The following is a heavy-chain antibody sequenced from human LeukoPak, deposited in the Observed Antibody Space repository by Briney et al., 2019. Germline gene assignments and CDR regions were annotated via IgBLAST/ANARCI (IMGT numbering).Heavy chain of an antibody. CDR1: GYTFTDYY. D-gene: IGHD3-22*01. V-gene: IGHV1-2*02. CDR3: APSYDSSGYTPFQH. CDR2: INPNSGGT. J-gene: IGHJ1*01. Sequence: GASVKVSCKASGYTFTDYYMYWVRQAPGQGLEWMGWINPNSGGTNYAQKFEGKVTMTRDTSISTVYMELSRLRSDDTAVYYCAPSYDSSGYTPFQHWGQGTLVTDSS.